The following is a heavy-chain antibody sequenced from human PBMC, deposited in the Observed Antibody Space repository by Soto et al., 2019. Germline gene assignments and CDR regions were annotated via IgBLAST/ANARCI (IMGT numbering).Heavy chain of an antibody. CDR1: GFTFSKAW. Sequence: GGSLRLSCAASGFTFSKAWMSWGRQAPGKGLEWVGRIKSKTDGGTTDYAAPVKGRFTISRDDSKNTLYLQMNSLKTEDTAVYYCTTDPFYQLPSDWFDPWGQGTLVTVSS. J-gene: IGHJ5*02. V-gene: IGHV3-15*01. D-gene: IGHD2-2*01. CDR2: IKSKTDGGTT. CDR3: TTDPFYQLPSDWFDP.